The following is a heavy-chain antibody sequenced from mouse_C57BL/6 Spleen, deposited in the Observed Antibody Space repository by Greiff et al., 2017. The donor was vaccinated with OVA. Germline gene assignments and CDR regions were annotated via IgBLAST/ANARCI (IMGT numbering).Heavy chain of an antibody. CDR1: GYTFTDYE. D-gene: IGHD2-4*01. J-gene: IGHJ3*01. Sequence: QVQLQQSGAELVRPGASVTLSCKASGYTFTDYEMHWVKQTPVHGLEWIGAIDPETGGTAYNQKFKGKAILTADKSSSTAYMELRSLTSEDSAVYYCTKRRYDYDAAWFAYWGQGTLVTVSA. CDR3: TKRRYDYDAAWFAY. V-gene: IGHV1-15*01. CDR2: IDPETGGT.